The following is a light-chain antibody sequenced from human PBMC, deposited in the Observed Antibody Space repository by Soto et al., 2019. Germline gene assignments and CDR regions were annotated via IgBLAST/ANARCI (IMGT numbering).Light chain of an antibody. Sequence: QSVLTQSPSASASLGASVTLTCTLSVGHSNYAIAWHQQQPGKGPRYLMKVDNDGSHIKGDGIPDRFSGSNSGAERYLTISSLQSEDEADYYCQTWATGIRAFGGGTKLTVL. V-gene: IGLV4-69*01. CDR1: VGHSNYA. CDR3: QTWATGIRA. CDR2: VDNDGSH. J-gene: IGLJ3*02.